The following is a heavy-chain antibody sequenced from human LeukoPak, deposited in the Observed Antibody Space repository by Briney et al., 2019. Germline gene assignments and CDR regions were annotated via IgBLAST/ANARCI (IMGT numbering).Heavy chain of an antibody. CDR2: IYPGDSDT. CDR3: ASLNLAGSKLGYFDY. D-gene: IGHD3-10*01. Sequence: GESLKISCKGSGDSFTSYWIGWVRQMPGKGLEWMGIIYPGDSDTRYSPSFQGQVTISADKSITTAYLQWSSLKASDTAMYYCASLNLAGSKLGYFDYWGQGTLVTVSS. J-gene: IGHJ4*02. CDR1: GDSFTSYW. V-gene: IGHV5-51*01.